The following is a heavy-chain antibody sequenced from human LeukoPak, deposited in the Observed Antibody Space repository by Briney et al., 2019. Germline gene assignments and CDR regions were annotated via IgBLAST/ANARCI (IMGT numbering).Heavy chain of an antibody. CDR3: ARQRYGSGSYPCFDY. J-gene: IGHJ4*02. CDR1: GFTFSYYG. CDR2: VSISGSTK. D-gene: IGHD3-10*01. V-gene: IGHV3-48*03. Sequence: GGSLRLSCAASGFTFSYYGMKWVRQAPGKGLEWISYVSISGSTKWYSDSVKGRFTISRDNAKNSLYLQMNSLRAEDTAVYYCARQRYGSGSYPCFDYWGQGTLVTVSS.